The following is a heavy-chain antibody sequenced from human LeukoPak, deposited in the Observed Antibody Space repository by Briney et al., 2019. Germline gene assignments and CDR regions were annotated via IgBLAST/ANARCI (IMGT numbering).Heavy chain of an antibody. J-gene: IGHJ6*02. Sequence: SQTLSLTCTVSGGSISSGGYYWSWIRQHPGKGLEWIGYIYYSGSTYYNPSLKSRVTISVDTSKNQFSLKLSSVTAADTAVYYCARDYNPSMVRGQGRNGMDVWGQGTTVTVSS. V-gene: IGHV4-31*03. CDR2: IYYSGST. CDR3: ARDYNPSMVRGQGRNGMDV. CDR1: GGSISSGGYY. D-gene: IGHD3-10*01.